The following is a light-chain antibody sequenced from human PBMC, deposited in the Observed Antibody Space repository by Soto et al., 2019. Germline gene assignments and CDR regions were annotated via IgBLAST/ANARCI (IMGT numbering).Light chain of an antibody. CDR3: QVWDSSSDHVV. V-gene: IGLV3-21*04. CDR2: YDS. Sequence: YELTEPPSVSVAPGKTARITCGGNNIGSKSVHWYQQKPGQAPVLVIYYDSDRPSGIPERFSGSNSGNTATLTISRVEAGDEADYYCQVWDSSSDHVVFGGGTQLTVL. CDR1: NIGSKS. J-gene: IGLJ2*01.